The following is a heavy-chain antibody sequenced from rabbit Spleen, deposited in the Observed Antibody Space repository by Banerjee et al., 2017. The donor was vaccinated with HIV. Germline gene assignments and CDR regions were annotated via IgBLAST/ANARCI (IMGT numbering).Heavy chain of an antibody. Sequence: QEQLVESGGGLVQPEGSLTLTCKASGFSFSDSDVMCWVRQAPGKGLEWIACINAATAKPVYANGAKGRFTISRTSSTMVTLRMTSLTAADRATYFCARDLLGVIGWNFYLWGQGTLVTVS. CDR1: GFSFSDSDV. J-gene: IGHJ4*01. CDR3: ARDLLGVIGWNFYL. CDR2: INAATAKP. D-gene: IGHD1-1*01. V-gene: IGHV1S45*01.